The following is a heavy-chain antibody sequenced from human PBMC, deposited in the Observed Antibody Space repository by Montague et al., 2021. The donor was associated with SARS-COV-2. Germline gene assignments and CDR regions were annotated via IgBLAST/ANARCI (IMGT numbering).Heavy chain of an antibody. Sequence: SLRLSCAASGFTTSGYGMNWVRQAPGKGLEWVSSISSSRRYIYYADSVEGRFTISRDDAKNSLYLQMNSLRAEDTAVYYCSSSTGGTGWLVLWGQGTLVTVSS. J-gene: IGHJ4*02. CDR1: GFTTSGYG. V-gene: IGHV3-21*01. CDR2: ISSSRRYI. D-gene: IGHD6-19*01. CDR3: SSSTGGTGWLVL.